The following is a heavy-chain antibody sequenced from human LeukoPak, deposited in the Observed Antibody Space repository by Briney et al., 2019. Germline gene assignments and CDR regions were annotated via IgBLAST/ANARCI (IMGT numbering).Heavy chain of an antibody. V-gene: IGHV4-31*03. CDR3: ARDGFGVVTFPDY. Sequence: PSETLSLTCTVSGGSISSGGYYWSWIRQHPGKGLEWIGYIYYSGSTYYNPSLKSRVTISVDTSKNQFSLKLSSVAAADTAVYFCARDGFGVVTFPDYWGQGILVTVSS. J-gene: IGHJ4*02. CDR1: GGSISSGGYY. D-gene: IGHD3-3*01. CDR2: IYYSGST.